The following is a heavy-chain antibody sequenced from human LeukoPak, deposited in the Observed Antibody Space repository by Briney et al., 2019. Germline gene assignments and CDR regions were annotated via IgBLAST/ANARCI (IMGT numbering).Heavy chain of an antibody. V-gene: IGHV3-48*03. D-gene: IGHD6-13*01. CDR1: GFTFSSYE. Sequence: PGGSLRLSCAASGFTFSSYEMNWVRQAPRKGLEWVSYISSSGSTIYYADSVKGRFTISRDNAKNSLYLQMNSLRAEDTAVYYCARTAFSSSWYDYWGQGTLVTVSS. CDR3: ARTAFSSSWYDY. CDR2: ISSSGSTI. J-gene: IGHJ4*02.